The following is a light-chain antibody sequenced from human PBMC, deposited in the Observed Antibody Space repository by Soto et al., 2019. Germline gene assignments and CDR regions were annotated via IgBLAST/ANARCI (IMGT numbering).Light chain of an antibody. V-gene: IGKV1-5*03. J-gene: IGKJ1*01. CDR2: KAS. CDR3: QQYKSFWT. CDR1: QNINTW. Sequence: IQMTQSPSTLSASVGDRVTITCRASQNINTWLAWYQQQPGKAPKLLIYKASSLQSGVPSRFSGTGSGTEFTLTISSLQPDDFATYYCQQYKSFWTFGQGTKVDIK.